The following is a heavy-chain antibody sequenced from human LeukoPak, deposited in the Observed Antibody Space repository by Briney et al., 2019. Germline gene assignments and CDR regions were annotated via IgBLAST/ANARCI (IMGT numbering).Heavy chain of an antibody. CDR3: ARAFPNIYGSGLHNWFDP. CDR2: ILQSGST. J-gene: IGHJ5*02. Sequence: SETLSLTCTVSGYSISSGYYWGWIRQPPGKGLEWIGSILQSGSTFYNPSLESRITISVDTSKNQFSLKLSSVTAADTAIYYCARAFPNIYGSGLHNWFDPWGQGALVTVSS. D-gene: IGHD3-10*01. CDR1: GYSISSGYY. V-gene: IGHV4-38-2*02.